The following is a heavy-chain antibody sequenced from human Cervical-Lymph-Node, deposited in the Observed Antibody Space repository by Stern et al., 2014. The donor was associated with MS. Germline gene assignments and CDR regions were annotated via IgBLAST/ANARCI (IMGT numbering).Heavy chain of an antibody. D-gene: IGHD6-6*01. CDR1: GGSFDAFY. CDR3: ARTWIAVRNTKWFDP. Sequence: QVQLQQWGAGLLQPSETLSLTCAVYGGSFDAFYWSWIRQPPGQGLEWIGEISHSGYTNYNPSLKSRVTISVDTSKNQFSLKMSSVTAADTAVYYCARTWIAVRNTKWFDPWGQGTLVTVSS. J-gene: IGHJ5*02. V-gene: IGHV4-34*01. CDR2: ISHSGYT.